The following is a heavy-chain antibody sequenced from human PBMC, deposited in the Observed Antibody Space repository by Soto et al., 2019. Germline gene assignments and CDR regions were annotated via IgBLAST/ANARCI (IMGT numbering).Heavy chain of an antibody. J-gene: IGHJ5*02. V-gene: IGHV1-8*01. D-gene: IGHD3-16*01. Sequence: ASVKVSCKASGYSFTNNDVSWVRQATVRGLEWMGWMNPGSGDTGYAQKFQGRVTMTRDISIATAYMELSSLRSDDTAIYYCARMATFGSFNWFDPWGQGPLVTVSS. CDR2: MNPGSGDT. CDR1: GYSFTNND. CDR3: ARMATFGSFNWFDP.